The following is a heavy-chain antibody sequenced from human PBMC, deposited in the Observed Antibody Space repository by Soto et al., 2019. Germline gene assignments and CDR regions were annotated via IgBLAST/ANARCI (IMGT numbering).Heavy chain of an antibody. CDR3: VRDLNRGQQLDPFDY. CDR1: GYTFTSYY. Sequence: GASVKVSCKASGYTFTSYYMHWVRQAPGQGLEWMGIINPSGGSTSYAQKFQGRVTMTRDTATTTIYMELSSLKSEDTAVYYCVRDLNRGQQLDPFDYGGQGTLVTSPQ. CDR2: INPSGGST. D-gene: IGHD6-13*01. V-gene: IGHV1-46*01. J-gene: IGHJ4*02.